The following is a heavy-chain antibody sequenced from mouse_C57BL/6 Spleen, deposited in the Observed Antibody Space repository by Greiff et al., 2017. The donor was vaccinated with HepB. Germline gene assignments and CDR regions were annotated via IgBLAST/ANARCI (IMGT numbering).Heavy chain of an antibody. V-gene: IGHV1-52*01. D-gene: IGHD2-4*01. Sequence: QVQLQQPGAELVRPGSSVKLSCKASGYTFTSYWMHWVKQRPIQGLEWIGNIDPSDSETHYNQKFKDKATVTVDKSSSTAYMRLSSLTSEDSAVYYCARDDYDYWGQGTLVTVSA. J-gene: IGHJ3*01. CDR3: ARDDYDY. CDR2: IDPSDSET. CDR1: GYTFTSYW.